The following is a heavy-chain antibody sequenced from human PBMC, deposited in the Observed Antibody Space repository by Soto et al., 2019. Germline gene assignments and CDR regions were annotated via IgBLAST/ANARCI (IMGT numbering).Heavy chain of an antibody. V-gene: IGHV1-69*13. J-gene: IGHJ4*02. D-gene: IGHD2-15*01. Sequence: ALVKVSCKASGGTFSSYAISWVRQAPGQGLEWMGGIIPIFGTANYAQKFQGRVTITADESTSTAYMELSSLRSEDTAVYYCARSLLGYCSGGSCYRLPFDYSGQGTLVTVSS. CDR3: ARSLLGYCSGGSCYRLPFDY. CDR2: IIPIFGTA. CDR1: GGTFSSYA.